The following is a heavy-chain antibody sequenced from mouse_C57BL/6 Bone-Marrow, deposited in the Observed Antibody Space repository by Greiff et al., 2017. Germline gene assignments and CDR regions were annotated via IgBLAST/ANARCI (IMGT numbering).Heavy chain of an antibody. CDR1: GYTFTGYW. Sequence: VQLLESGAELMKPGASVKLSCKATGYTFTGYWIEWVKQRPGHGLEWIGEILPGSGSTTYNEKFKGKATFTADTSSNTAYMPLSSLTTEDSAIYYCARLGILAAQALFAYWGQGTLLTVSA. CDR3: ARLGILAAQALFAY. D-gene: IGHD1-3*01. J-gene: IGHJ3*01. CDR2: ILPGSGST. V-gene: IGHV1-9*01.